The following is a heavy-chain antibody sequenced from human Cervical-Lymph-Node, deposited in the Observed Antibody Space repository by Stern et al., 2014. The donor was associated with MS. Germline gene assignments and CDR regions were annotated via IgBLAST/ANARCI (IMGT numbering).Heavy chain of an antibody. J-gene: IGHJ4*02. CDR3: ARERDNSYAFDS. D-gene: IGHD3-16*01. CDR2: ISAMVGRA. CDR1: GGIFSTSG. Sequence: VQLVESGGEMRKPGASVRVSCEASGGIFSTSGISWVRQAPGQGLEWMGGISAMVGRANYAEKFKGSVTITADAPKSTVYRERTSLRSEDTAVYYCARERDNSYAFDSWGQGTLVTVSS. V-gene: IGHV1-69*01.